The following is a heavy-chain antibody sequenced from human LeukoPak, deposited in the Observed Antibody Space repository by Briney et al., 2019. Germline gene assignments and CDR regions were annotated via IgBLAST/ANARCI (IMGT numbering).Heavy chain of an antibody. CDR2: ISSSGSTI. CDR1: GFTFSSYE. V-gene: IGHV3-48*03. Sequence: GGSLRLSCAASGFTFSSYEMNWVRQAPGKGLEWVSYISSSGSTIYYADSVKGRFTISRDNAKNSLYLQMNSLRAEDTAVYYCARVREQYYYGMDVWGQGTTVTVSS. D-gene: IGHD1/OR15-1a*01. J-gene: IGHJ6*02. CDR3: ARVREQYYYGMDV.